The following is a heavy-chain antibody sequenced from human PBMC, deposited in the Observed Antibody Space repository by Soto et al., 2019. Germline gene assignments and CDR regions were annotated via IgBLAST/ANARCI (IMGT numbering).Heavy chain of an antibody. Sequence: PGWSLRLSCVASGFTFDEYAMHWVRQAPGKGLEWVSFVNWNSGRIGYADSVKGRFTISRDNAKKSLFLQMNSLRVEDTAVYYCAKENMIPFAGLIGPPAHWGQG. J-gene: IGHJ4*02. CDR2: VNWNSGRI. D-gene: IGHD3-16*02. V-gene: IGHV3-9*01. CDR1: GFTFDEYA. CDR3: AKENMIPFAGLIGPPAH.